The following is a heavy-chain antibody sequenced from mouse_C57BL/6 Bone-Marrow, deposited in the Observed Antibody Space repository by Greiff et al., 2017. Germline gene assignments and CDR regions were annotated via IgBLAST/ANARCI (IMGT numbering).Heavy chain of an antibody. CDR2: IHPSDSDT. CDR1: GYTFTSYW. J-gene: IGHJ4*01. V-gene: IGHV1-74*01. Sequence: QVQLKQPGAELVKPGASVKVSCKASGYTFTSYWMHWVKQRPGQGLEWIGRIHPSDSDTNYNQKFKGKATLTVDKSSSTAYMQLSSLTSEDSAVYYCAMGYYVGYYAMDYWGQGTSVTVSS. CDR3: AMGYYVGYYAMDY. D-gene: IGHD2-3*01.